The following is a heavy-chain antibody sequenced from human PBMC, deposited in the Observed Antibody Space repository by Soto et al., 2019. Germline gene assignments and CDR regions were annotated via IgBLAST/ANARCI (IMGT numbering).Heavy chain of an antibody. Sequence: EVQLVESGGGWFQPGGSLRLSCVASGFTLSNYWMTWVRQAPGKGLEWVASMKQDGSEAKYVDSVKGRVTISRDNTKNSLYLQMNSRRAEDTAVYYCARGGLTRFDYWGQGTLATVSS. V-gene: IGHV3-7*01. CDR2: MKQDGSEA. CDR1: GFTLSNYW. J-gene: IGHJ4*02. D-gene: IGHD3-10*01. CDR3: ARGGLTRFDY.